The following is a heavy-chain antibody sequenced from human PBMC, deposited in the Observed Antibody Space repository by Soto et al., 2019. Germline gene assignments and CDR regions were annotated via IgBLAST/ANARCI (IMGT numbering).Heavy chain of an antibody. CDR1: GYTFTSYY. D-gene: IGHD3-16*01. CDR2: INPSGGST. J-gene: IGHJ6*02. V-gene: IGHV1-46*01. Sequence: QVQLVQSGAEVKKPGASVKVSCKASGYTFTSYYMHWVRQAPGQGLEWMGIINPSGGSTSYAQKFQGRVTMTRDTSTSTVYMEMSSLRSEDTAVYYCARVITLADGMDVWGQGTTVTVSS. CDR3: ARVITLADGMDV.